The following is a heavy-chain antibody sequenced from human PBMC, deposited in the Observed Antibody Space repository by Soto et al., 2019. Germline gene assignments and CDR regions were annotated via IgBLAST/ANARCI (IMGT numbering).Heavy chain of an antibody. CDR2: MTGSGGDI. Sequence: EVQLLESGGGLVQPGGSLRLSCAASGFSFSRYAMMWVRQAPGKGQEWVAGMTGSGGDIRYADSVKGRFTISKDNSKNKLYLQMNSLRAEDTAIYYCAKDAVYNDGLWLVANWGQVTLVTVSS. CDR3: AKDAVYNDGLWLVAN. D-gene: IGHD5-12*01. V-gene: IGHV3-23*01. J-gene: IGHJ4*02. CDR1: GFSFSRYA.